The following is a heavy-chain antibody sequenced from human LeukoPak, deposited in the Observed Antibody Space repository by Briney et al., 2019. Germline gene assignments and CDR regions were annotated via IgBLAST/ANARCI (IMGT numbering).Heavy chain of an antibody. Sequence: GGSLRLSCAASGCTFSSYAMSWVRQAPGKGLEWVSVISGSGGSTDYADSVKGRFTIFRDNSKNTLYLEMNSLRVEDTAVYYCAKGLGLADYYFGVDVWGKGTTVTVSS. V-gene: IGHV3-23*01. D-gene: IGHD3/OR15-3a*01. CDR3: AKGLGLADYYFGVDV. CDR1: GCTFSSYA. J-gene: IGHJ6*04. CDR2: ISGSGGST.